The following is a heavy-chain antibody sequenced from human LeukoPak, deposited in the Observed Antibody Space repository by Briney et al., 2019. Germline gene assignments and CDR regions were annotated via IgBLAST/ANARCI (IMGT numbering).Heavy chain of an antibody. CDR1: GFTFSSYG. D-gene: IGHD3-3*01. J-gene: IGHJ4*02. CDR2: ISYDGSNK. CDR3: AKGYDFWSGSTDFDY. Sequence: GGSLRLSCAASGFTFSSYGMHWVRQAPGKGLEWVAVISYDGSNKYYADSVKGRFTISRDNSKNTLYLQMNSLRAEDTAVYYCAKGYDFWSGSTDFDYWGQGTLVTVSS. V-gene: IGHV3-30*18.